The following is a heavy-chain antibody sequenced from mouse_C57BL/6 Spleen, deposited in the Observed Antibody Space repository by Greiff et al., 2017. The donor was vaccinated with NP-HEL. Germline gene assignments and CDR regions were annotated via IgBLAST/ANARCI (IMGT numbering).Heavy chain of an antibody. J-gene: IGHJ2*01. CDR2: ISSGGDYI. CDR1: GFTFSSYA. CDR3: TRDSRITTVVYFDY. V-gene: IGHV5-9-1*02. D-gene: IGHD1-1*01. Sequence: EVKLMESGEGLVKPGGSLKLSCAASGFTFSSYAMSWVRQTPEKRLEWVAYISSGGDYIYYADTVKGRFTISRDNARNTLYLQMSSLKSEDTAMYYCTRDSRITTVVYFDYWGQGTTLTVSS.